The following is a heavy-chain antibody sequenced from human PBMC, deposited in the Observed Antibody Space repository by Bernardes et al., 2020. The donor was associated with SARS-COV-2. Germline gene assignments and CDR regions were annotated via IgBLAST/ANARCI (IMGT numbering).Heavy chain of an antibody. CDR2: IFYGGNT. Sequence: SETLSLTCTVSGGSISSTSYYWGLIRQPPGQGLEWIGHIFYGGNTYYNPSLQSRITMSVDTSKDHFSLKMRSVTAADTAVYYCVRIYKVNYYFNGMDVWGQGTTVTVSS. D-gene: IGHD1-1*01. V-gene: IGHV4-39*07. J-gene: IGHJ6*02. CDR1: GGSISSTSYY. CDR3: VRIYKVNYYFNGMDV.